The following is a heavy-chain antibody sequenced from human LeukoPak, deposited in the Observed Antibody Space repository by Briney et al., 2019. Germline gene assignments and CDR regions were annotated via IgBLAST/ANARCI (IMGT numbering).Heavy chain of an antibody. CDR1: GGSFSGYY. CDR3: AKHYMGSSYNHGLDC. J-gene: IGHJ4*02. D-gene: IGHD3-10*01. V-gene: IGHV4-34*01. CDR2: INHSGST. Sequence: SETLSLTCAVYGGSFSGYYWSWIRQPPGKGLEWMGEINHSGSTNYNPSLKSRVTISVDTSKNQFSLKLSSVTAADTALYYCAKHYMGSSYNHGLDCWGQGTLVTVSS.